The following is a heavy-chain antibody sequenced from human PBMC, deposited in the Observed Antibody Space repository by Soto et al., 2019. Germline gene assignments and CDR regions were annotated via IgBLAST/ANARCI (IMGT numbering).Heavy chain of an antibody. CDR1: GGSISSRGYY. CDR2: IYYSGST. Sequence: QLQLQESGPGLVKPSETLSLTCTVSGGSISSRGYYWGWIRQPPGKGVEWIGTIYYSGSTYYNPSLKSRVTISVDTSKNQFALELSSVTAADTAVYYCATSNWFDPWGQGTLVTVSS. CDR3: ATSNWFDP. V-gene: IGHV4-39*01. J-gene: IGHJ5*02.